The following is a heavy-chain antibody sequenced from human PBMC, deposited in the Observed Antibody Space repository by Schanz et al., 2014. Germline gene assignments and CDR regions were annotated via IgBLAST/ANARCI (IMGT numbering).Heavy chain of an antibody. CDR3: VRVPSRDVSFDL. CDR2: IRPDNGHT. Sequence: QVHLMQSGAEAKKPGASVKVSCKAFGYSFTTYFIHWVRLAPGQGLEWMGWIRPDNGHTTYSQKVRDRVIFTTDTSANTAYMELRSLRSDDTAHYYCVRVPSRDVSFDLWGRGTLVTVSS. D-gene: IGHD3-16*01. V-gene: IGHV1-18*04. CDR1: GYSFTTYF. J-gene: IGHJ2*01.